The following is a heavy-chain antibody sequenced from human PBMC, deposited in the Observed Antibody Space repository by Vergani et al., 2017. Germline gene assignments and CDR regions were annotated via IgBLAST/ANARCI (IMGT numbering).Heavy chain of an antibody. CDR1: GFTFSSHA. J-gene: IGHJ4*02. V-gene: IGHV3-23*01. CDR3: GRGSDNYN. CDR2: IKNTGDST. D-gene: IGHD5-24*01. Sequence: EVQLLQSEGAVVQPGGSLRLSCVASGFTFSSHARSWVRRGHGQGLEWVSSIKNTGDSTHYADSVKGRFTISRDNSKDTLYLQMNSLRVKDTAVNYCGRGSDNYNWGQGTLVTVSS.